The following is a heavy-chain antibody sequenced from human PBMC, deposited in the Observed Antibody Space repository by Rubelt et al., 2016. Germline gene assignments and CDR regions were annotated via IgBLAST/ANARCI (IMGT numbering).Heavy chain of an antibody. CDR2: ISSSSSII. D-gene: IGHD3-10*01. CDR1: GFTFGSYS. V-gene: IGHV3-48*04. CDR3: ARDGMSGGPFNWFDP. J-gene: IGHJ5*02. Sequence: EVQLVESGGGLVQPGGSLRLSCAASGFTFGSYSMNWVRQAPGKGLEWVSYISSSSSIIYYADSVKGRFTISRDNSKNSLYLQMDSLRAEDTALYYCARDGMSGGPFNWFDPWGQGTLVTVSS.